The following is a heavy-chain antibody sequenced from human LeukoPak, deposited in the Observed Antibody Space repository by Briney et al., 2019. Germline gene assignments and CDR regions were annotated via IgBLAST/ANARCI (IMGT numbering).Heavy chain of an antibody. V-gene: IGHV4-59*08. D-gene: IGHD4-17*01. Sequence: SETLFLTCTVSGGSISSYYWSWIRQPPGKGLEWIGYIYYSGSTNYNPSLKSRVTISVDTSKNQFSLKLSSVTAADTAVYYCARRYGDLTRYWYFDLWGRGTLVTVSS. J-gene: IGHJ2*01. CDR3: ARRYGDLTRYWYFDL. CDR1: GGSISSYY. CDR2: IYYSGST.